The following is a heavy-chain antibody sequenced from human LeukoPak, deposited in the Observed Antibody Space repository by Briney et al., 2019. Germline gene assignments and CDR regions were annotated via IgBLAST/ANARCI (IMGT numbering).Heavy chain of an antibody. V-gene: IGHV5-51*01. D-gene: IGHD6-13*01. CDR2: IYPGDSDT. CDR1: GYSFTSYW. J-gene: IGHJ6*02. CDR3: ARAGAAAAWGMDV. Sequence: GESLKISCKGSGYSFTSYWIGWVRQMPGKGLEWMGIIYPGDSDTRYSPSFQGQVTISADKSISTAYLQWSSLKASATAMYYCARAGAAAAWGMDVWGQGTTVTVSS.